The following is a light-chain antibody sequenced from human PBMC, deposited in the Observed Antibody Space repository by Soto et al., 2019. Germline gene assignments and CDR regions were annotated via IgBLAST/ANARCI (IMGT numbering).Light chain of an antibody. CDR1: QSVRRN. Sequence: CRAGQSVRRNLAWYQQKPGQAPRLLIYGASTRATGIPARSSGSGSGTEFTLTISSLQSEDFEIYYCQQYNSWPITFGQGTRLEIK. V-gene: IGKV3-15*01. CDR3: QQYNSWPIT. CDR2: GAS. J-gene: IGKJ5*01.